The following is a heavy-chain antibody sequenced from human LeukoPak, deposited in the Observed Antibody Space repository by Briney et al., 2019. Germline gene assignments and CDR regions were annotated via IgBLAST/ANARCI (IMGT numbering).Heavy chain of an antibody. CDR2: IKSKTDGGTT. CDR3: TSARLLGPGVRYFDWFPDGVDY. Sequence: GGSLRLSCAASGFTFSNAWMSWVRQAPGKGLEWVGRIKSKTDGGTTDYAAPVKGRFTISRDDSKNTLYLQMNSLKTEDTAVYYCTSARLLGPGVRYFDWFPDGVDYWGQGTLVTVSS. CDR1: GFTFSNAW. D-gene: IGHD3-9*01. V-gene: IGHV3-15*01. J-gene: IGHJ4*02.